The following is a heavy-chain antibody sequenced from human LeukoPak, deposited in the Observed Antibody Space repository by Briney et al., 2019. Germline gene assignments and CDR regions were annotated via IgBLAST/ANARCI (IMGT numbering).Heavy chain of an antibody. Sequence: PGGSLRLSCAASGFTFSRYSMKWVRQAPGKGLECVSAISGSGGSTYSADSLKGRFTISRDNSKNTLYLQINSLRTDDTAVFYCARGGLGSAFDNWGQGTLVTVSS. J-gene: IGHJ4*02. CDR3: ARGGLGSAFDN. V-gene: IGHV3-23*01. D-gene: IGHD6-19*01. CDR1: GFTFSRYS. CDR2: ISGSGGST.